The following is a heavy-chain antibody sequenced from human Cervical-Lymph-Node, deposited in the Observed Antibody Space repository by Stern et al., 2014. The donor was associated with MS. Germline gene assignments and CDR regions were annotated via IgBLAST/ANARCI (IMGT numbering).Heavy chain of an antibody. CDR2: IYTSGST. CDR3: ARRAVTDAFDI. V-gene: IGHV4-61*02. Sequence: VQLVESGPGLVKPSQTLSLTCTVSGGSISSGSYYWSWIRQPAGKGLEWIGRIYTSGSTNYNPSLKSPVTLSVDTAKTQISLKLSFVTAADTAVYYCARRAVTDAFDIWGQGTMVTVSS. D-gene: IGHD6-19*01. J-gene: IGHJ3*02. CDR1: GGSISSGSYY.